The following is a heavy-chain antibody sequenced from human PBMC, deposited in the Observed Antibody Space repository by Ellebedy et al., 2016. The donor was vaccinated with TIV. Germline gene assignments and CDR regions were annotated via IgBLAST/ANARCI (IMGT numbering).Heavy chain of an antibody. CDR2: IYYSGST. D-gene: IGHD6-19*01. V-gene: IGHV4-39*01. J-gene: IGHJ4*02. CDR3: ARQGHSSGWYVGEYYFDY. Sequence: MPSETLSLTCTASGGSISTSSYYWGWIRQPPGKGLEWLGRIYYSGSTYYNPSLKSRVTISVDTSKNQFSLKLSSVTAADTAVYYCARQGHSSGWYVGEYYFDYWGQGTLVTVSS. CDR1: GGSISTSSYY.